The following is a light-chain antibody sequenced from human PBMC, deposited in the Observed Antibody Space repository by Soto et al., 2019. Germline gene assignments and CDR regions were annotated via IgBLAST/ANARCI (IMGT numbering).Light chain of an antibody. V-gene: IGLV2-14*01. CDR3: SSYTSRRTYV. CDR1: SSDVGGYNY. Sequence: QSVLTQPASVTGSPGQSITIXXTGTSSDVGGYNYVSWYQQHPGKAPKLIIYDVSNWPSGVSNRFSGSKSGNTASLTISGLQAEDEGDYYCSSYTSRRTYVFGTGTKVT. J-gene: IGLJ1*01. CDR2: DVS.